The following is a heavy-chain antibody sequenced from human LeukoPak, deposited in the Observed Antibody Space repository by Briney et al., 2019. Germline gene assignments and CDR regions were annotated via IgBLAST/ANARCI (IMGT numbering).Heavy chain of an antibody. D-gene: IGHD3-9*01. CDR3: ANDEYYDILTGYYS. Sequence: GGSLRLSCAASGFTFSSYAMSWVRQAPGKGLEWVSAISGSGGSTYYADSVKGRFTISRDSSKNTLYLQMNSLRAEDTAVYYCANDEYYDILTGYYSWGQGTLVTVSS. CDR2: ISGSGGST. J-gene: IGHJ5*02. V-gene: IGHV3-23*01. CDR1: GFTFSSYA.